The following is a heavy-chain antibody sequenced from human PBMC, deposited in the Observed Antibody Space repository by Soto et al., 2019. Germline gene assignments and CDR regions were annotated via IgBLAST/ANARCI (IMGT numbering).Heavy chain of an antibody. Sequence: EVQLVESGGGLVKPGGSLRLSCAASGFTFSSYSMNWVRQAPGKGLEWVSSISSSSSYIYYADSVKGRFTISRDNANNSLYLQMNGDRAVDTVVYYCARDRGGGDAFDIWGQGTMVTVSS. CDR1: GFTFSSYS. V-gene: IGHV3-21*01. D-gene: IGHD3-10*01. CDR3: ARDRGGGDAFDI. J-gene: IGHJ3*02. CDR2: ISSSSSYI.